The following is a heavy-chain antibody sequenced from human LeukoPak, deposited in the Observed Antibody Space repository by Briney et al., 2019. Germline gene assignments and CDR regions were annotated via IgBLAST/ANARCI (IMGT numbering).Heavy chain of an antibody. CDR1: RGTFSSYT. CDR2: IVPIFGTA. J-gene: IGHJ4*02. Sequence: SVKVSCKASRGTFSSYTISWVRQAPGQGLEWMGGIVPIFGTANYAQKFQGRVTITADESTSTAYMELSSLRSEDTAVYYCATMDIVVVPAAHTSVGDWGQGTVVTVSS. D-gene: IGHD2-2*03. V-gene: IGHV1-69*13. CDR3: ATMDIVVVPAAHTSVGD.